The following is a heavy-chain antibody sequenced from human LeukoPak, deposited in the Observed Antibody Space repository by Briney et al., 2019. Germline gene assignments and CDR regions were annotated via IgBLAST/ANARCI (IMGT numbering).Heavy chain of an antibody. D-gene: IGHD1-26*01. CDR1: GESYSGYY. J-gene: IGHJ3*02. Sequence: PSEPLSLPCAVYGESYSGYYWSWMREAPGRGLEGIGEINHSGCTKYNPSLKSRVNISVDTSKNQFSLRLSSVTAADTAVYYCARDHPYRGSYYDAFDIWGQGTMVTVPS. CDR3: ARDHPYRGSYYDAFDI. CDR2: INHSGCT. V-gene: IGHV4-34*01.